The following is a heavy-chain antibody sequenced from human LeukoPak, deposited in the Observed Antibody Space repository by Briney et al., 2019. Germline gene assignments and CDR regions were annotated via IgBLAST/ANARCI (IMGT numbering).Heavy chain of an antibody. V-gene: IGHV4-59*08. CDR2: IYYSGST. CDR1: GGSISSYY. D-gene: IGHD1-26*01. Sequence: PSETLSLTCTVSGGSISSYYWSWIRQPPGKGLEWIGYIYYSGSTNYNPSLKSRVTISVDTSKNQFSLKLSSVTAADTAVYYCARNNVGAPFIFDYWGQGTLVTVSS. CDR3: ARNNVGAPFIFDY. J-gene: IGHJ4*02.